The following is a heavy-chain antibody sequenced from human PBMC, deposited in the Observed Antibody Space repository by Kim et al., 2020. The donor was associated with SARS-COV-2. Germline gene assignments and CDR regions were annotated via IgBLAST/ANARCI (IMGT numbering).Heavy chain of an antibody. CDR1: GGSFSGYY. V-gene: IGHV4-34*01. Sequence: SETLSLTCAVYGGSFSGYYWSWIRQPPGKGLEWIGEINHSGSTNYNPSLKSRVTISVDTSKNQFSLKLSSVTAADTAVYYCARNLIAAAGPYYFDYWGQG. CDR3: ARNLIAAAGPYYFDY. D-gene: IGHD6-13*01. J-gene: IGHJ4*02. CDR2: INHSGST.